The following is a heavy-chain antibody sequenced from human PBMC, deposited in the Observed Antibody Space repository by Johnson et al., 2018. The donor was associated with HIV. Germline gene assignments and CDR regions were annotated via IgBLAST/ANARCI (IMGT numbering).Heavy chain of an antibody. CDR3: AKDNQEGELHDTGAFDI. J-gene: IGHJ3*02. CDR2: IYSGGST. CDR1: GFTVSSNY. Sequence: VQLVESGGGLVQPGGSLRLSCAASGFTVSSNYMSWVRQAPGKGLEWVSVIYSGGSTYYADSVQGRFTIPSDNSKNTLYLQMNSLRAEDTALYYCAKDNQEGELHDTGAFDIWGQGTMVTVSS. D-gene: IGHD1-26*01. V-gene: IGHV3-53*01.